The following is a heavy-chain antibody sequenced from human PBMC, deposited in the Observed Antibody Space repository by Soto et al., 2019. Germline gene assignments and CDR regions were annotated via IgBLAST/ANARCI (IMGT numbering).Heavy chain of an antibody. J-gene: IGHJ5*02. Sequence: WGSLRLSCAASGVTFLSFTINFFGQAPWKGLEWVSTISSNSAYIYYTDALRGRFTISRDNAKNSLHLQMNSLRAEDTAVYYCTRDASRDSSARGWFDPWGPGTLVTVSS. D-gene: IGHD6-13*01. V-gene: IGHV3-21*01. CDR2: ISSNSAYI. CDR3: TRDASRDSSARGWFDP. CDR1: GVTFLSFT.